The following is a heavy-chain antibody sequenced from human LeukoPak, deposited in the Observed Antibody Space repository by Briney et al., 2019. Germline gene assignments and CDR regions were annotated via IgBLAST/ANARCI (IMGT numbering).Heavy chain of an antibody. CDR2: ISSSSSYI. CDR3: ARGRDRYFDWAYFDY. CDR1: GFTFSSYS. J-gene: IGHJ4*02. Sequence: GGSLRLSCAASGFTFSSYSMNWVRQAPGKGLEWFSSISSSSSYIYYADSVKGRFTISRDNSKNTLYLQMNSLRAEDTAVYYCARGRDRYFDWAYFDYWGQGTLVTVSS. V-gene: IGHV3-21*01. D-gene: IGHD3-9*01.